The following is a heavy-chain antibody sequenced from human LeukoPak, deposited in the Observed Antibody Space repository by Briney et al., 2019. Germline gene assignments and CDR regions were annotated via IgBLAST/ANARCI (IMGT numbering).Heavy chain of an antibody. CDR1: GFTFSSYA. D-gene: IGHD5-18*01. J-gene: IGHJ4*02. V-gene: IGHV3-23*01. Sequence: GGSLRLSCAASGFTFSSYAMSWVRQAPGKGLEWVSAISGSGGSTYYADSVKGRFTISRDNSKNTLYLQMNSLRAEDTAVYYCAKVPHRRGYSYGPLYYFDYWGQGTLVTVSS. CDR2: ISGSGGST. CDR3: AKVPHRRGYSYGPLYYFDY.